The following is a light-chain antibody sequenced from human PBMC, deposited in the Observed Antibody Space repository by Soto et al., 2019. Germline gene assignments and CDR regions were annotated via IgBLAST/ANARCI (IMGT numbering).Light chain of an antibody. V-gene: IGKV1-5*03. J-gene: IGKJ1*01. CDR3: QQYNTYSWT. Sequence: DIQMTQSPSTLSASVGDRVTITCRASQSINSWLAWYQQKLGKAPKLLIYKASNLESGVPSRFSGTGSGTEFTLTISSLQPDDFATYYRQQYNTYSWTFGQGTKVEIK. CDR2: KAS. CDR1: QSINSW.